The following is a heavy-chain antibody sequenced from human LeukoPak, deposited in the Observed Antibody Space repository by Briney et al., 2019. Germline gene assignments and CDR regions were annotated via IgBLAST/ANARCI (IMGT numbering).Heavy chain of an antibody. V-gene: IGHV4-34*01. Sequence: PSETLSLTCAVYGGSFSGYYWSWIRQPPGKGLEWIGEINHSGSTNYNPSLKSRVTTSVDTSKNQFSLKLSSVTAADTAVYYCARDPAAAGTYWGQGTLVTVSS. CDR1: GGSFSGYY. CDR3: ARDPAAAGTY. CDR2: INHSGST. D-gene: IGHD6-13*01. J-gene: IGHJ4*02.